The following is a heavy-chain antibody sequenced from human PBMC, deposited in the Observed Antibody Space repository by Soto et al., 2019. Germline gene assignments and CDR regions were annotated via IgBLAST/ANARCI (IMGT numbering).Heavy chain of an antibody. CDR3: ASGHWYYYDY. J-gene: IGHJ4*02. CDR1: GGSISSGGYS. Sequence: QLQLQESGSGLVKPSQTLSLTCAVSGGSISSGGYSWSWIRQPPGKGLEWIGYTYHSGSTYYNPSLKSRVTLSVDRPKNQVTLKLSCVTAADKAVYYCASGHWYYYDYWGQGTLVTVSS. CDR2: TYHSGST. V-gene: IGHV4-30-2*01. D-gene: IGHD2-8*02.